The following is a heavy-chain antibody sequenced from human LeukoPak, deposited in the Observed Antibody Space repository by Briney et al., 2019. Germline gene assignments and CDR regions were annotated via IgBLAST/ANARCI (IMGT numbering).Heavy chain of an antibody. J-gene: IGHJ3*02. CDR3: ARDGGDCAFDI. V-gene: IGHV3-23*01. CDR2: ISGSGGST. D-gene: IGHD3-16*01. Sequence: GGSLRLSCAASGFTFSSYAMSWVRQAPGKGLEWVSAISGSGGSTYYADSVKGRFTISRDNSKNTLYLQTNRLRGEDTAVYYCARDGGDCAFDIWGQGTMVTVSS. CDR1: GFTFSSYA.